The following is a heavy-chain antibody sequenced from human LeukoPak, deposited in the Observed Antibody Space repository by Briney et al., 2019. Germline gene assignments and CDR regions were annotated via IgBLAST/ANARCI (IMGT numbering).Heavy chain of an antibody. CDR3: ARDRGSALSAHDAFDL. D-gene: IGHD3-10*01. V-gene: IGHV4-59*01. CDR1: GGSIGSFY. Sequence: SETLSLTCTVSGGSIGSFYWTWIRQTPEKGLEYIGYVYSSGSTNYNPSLRSRVTISLDTSKNQFTLRLSSVTAADTAVYYCARDRGSALSAHDAFDLWGLGTMVTVSS. CDR2: VYSSGST. J-gene: IGHJ3*01.